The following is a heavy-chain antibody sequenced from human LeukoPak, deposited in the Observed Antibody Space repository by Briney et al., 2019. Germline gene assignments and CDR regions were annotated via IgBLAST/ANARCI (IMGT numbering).Heavy chain of an antibody. CDR2: IYHTGSS. Sequence: PSGTLSLTCAVSGGSISSSDWWSWVGQPPRKGVEWIEEIYHTGSSNYNPSLKSRVTMSVDKSKNKFSLILSSVTAADTAICYCARGLMTTGRSNYDCWGQGILVTVSS. V-gene: IGHV4-4*02. CDR3: ARGLMTTGRSNYDC. D-gene: IGHD4-17*01. CDR1: GGSISSSDW. J-gene: IGHJ4*02.